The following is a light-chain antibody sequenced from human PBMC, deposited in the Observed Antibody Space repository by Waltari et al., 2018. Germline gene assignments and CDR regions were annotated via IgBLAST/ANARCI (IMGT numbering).Light chain of an antibody. CDR2: AAS. CDR1: QDVSNW. CDR3: QQANTFPYT. J-gene: IGKJ2*01. Sequence: DIQMTQSPSSVSASVGDRVTLTCRASQDVSNWLAWYQQKPGKAPKFLIYAASSLQRGGPSRCSGSGSGTDFTLTISSRQPDDFATYYCQQANTFPYTFGQGTKVEIK. V-gene: IGKV1-12*01.